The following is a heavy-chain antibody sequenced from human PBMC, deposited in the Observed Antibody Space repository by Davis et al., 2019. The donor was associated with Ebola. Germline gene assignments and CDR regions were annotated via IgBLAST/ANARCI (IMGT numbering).Heavy chain of an antibody. CDR2: ISSSSSYI. D-gene: IGHD1-26*01. Sequence: GGSLRLSCAASGFTFSSYSMNWVRQAPGKGLEWVSYISSSSSYIYYADSVKGRFTISRDNAKNSLYLQMNSLRAEDTAVYYCARDGGEWELLQNFDYWGQGTLVTVSS. CDR3: ARDGGEWELLQNFDY. V-gene: IGHV3-21*05. J-gene: IGHJ4*02. CDR1: GFTFSSYS.